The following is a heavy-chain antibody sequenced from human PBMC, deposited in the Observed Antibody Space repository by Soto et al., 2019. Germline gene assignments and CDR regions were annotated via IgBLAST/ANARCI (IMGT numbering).Heavy chain of an antibody. CDR3: TRLAEWEYYYGMDV. Sequence: ASVKVSCKASGYTFTSYAMHWVRQAPGQRLEWMGWINAGNGNTKYSQKFQGRVTITRDTSASTAYMELSSLRSEDTAVYYCTRLAEWEYYYGMDVWGQGTTVTVSS. CDR2: INAGNGNT. J-gene: IGHJ6*02. D-gene: IGHD1-26*01. CDR1: GYTFTSYA. V-gene: IGHV1-3*01.